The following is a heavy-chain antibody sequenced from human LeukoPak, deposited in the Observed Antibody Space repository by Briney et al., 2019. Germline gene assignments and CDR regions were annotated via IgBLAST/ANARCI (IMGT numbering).Heavy chain of an antibody. J-gene: IGHJ6*02. D-gene: IGHD3-3*01. CDR3: ARKGGSRFLGRYKYYGLDV. Sequence: PGGSLRLSCAASGFTFRNYAMTWVRQAPGKGLEWVSAISGSGDLTDYADSVKGRFTISRDNSKNTLYLQMNSLRVEDTAVYYCARKGGSRFLGRYKYYGLDVWGQGTTVTVS. CDR2: ISGSGDLT. CDR1: GFTFRNYA. V-gene: IGHV3-23*01.